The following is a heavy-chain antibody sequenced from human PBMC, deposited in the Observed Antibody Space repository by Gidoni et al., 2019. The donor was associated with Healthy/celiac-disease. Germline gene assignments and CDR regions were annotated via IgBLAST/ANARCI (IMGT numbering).Heavy chain of an antibody. CDR1: GFTFSGSA. J-gene: IGHJ4*02. D-gene: IGHD2-15*01. CDR2: IRSKANSYAT. CDR3: TRGRCSGGSCYSSLDY. V-gene: IGHV3-73*02. Sequence: EVQLVESGGGLVQPGGSMKLSCAASGFTFSGSAMHWVRQASGNGLEWVGRIRSKANSYATAYAASVKGRFTISRDDSKNTAYLQMNSLKTEDTAVYYCTRGRCSGGSCYSSLDYWGQGTLVTVSS.